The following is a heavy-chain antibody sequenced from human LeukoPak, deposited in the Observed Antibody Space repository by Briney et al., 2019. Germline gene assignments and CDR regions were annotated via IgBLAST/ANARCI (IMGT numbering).Heavy chain of an antibody. D-gene: IGHD1-1*01. CDR2: IGPSDSYT. Sequence: GESLKISCKGSGYSFTSNWISWVRQMPGKGLEWMGRIGPSDSYTNYSPSFQGHVTISADKSISTAYLQWSSLKASDTAMYYCARQPEGTWFDPWGQGTLVTVSS. V-gene: IGHV5-10-1*01. CDR1: GYSFTSNW. CDR3: ARQPEGTWFDP. J-gene: IGHJ5*02.